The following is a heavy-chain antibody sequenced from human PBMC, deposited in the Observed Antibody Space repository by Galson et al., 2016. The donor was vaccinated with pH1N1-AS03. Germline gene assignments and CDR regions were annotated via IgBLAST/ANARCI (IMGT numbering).Heavy chain of an antibody. V-gene: IGHV3-30*03. Sequence: SLRLSCAASGFTFSNYAMNWVRQVPGKGLEWLAVISFDGSEDDYADSVRGRFSISRDNAKNSLYLQMNSLRAEDTAVYYCARPYCTSSRCYLYLYGLDVWGQGTTVTVSS. D-gene: IGHD2-2*01. CDR1: GFTFSNYA. J-gene: IGHJ6*02. CDR2: ISFDGSED. CDR3: ARPYCTSSRCYLYLYGLDV.